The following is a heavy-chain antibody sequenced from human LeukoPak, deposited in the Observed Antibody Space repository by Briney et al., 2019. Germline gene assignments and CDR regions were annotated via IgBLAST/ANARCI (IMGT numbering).Heavy chain of an antibody. J-gene: IGHJ3*02. D-gene: IGHD4-17*01. V-gene: IGHV4-38-2*02. CDR1: GYSINSVYY. CDR2: IYHSGST. CDR3: ARSYGDYVFGAFDI. Sequence: SETLSLTCTVSGYSINSVYYWGWIRQPPGKGLEWIGSIYHSGSTYQNPSLKSRVIISVDTSKNQFSLKLSSVTAADTAVYYCARSYGDYVFGAFDIWGQGTIVTVSS.